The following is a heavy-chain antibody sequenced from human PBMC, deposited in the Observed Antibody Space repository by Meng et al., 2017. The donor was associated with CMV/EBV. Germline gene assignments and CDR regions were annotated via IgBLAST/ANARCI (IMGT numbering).Heavy chain of an antibody. V-gene: IGHV1-2*02. CDR3: ARESRATTGSTPVDWFGP. Sequence: ASVKVSCKASGYTFTGYYMHWVRQAPGQGLEWMGWINPNSGGTNYAQKFQGRVTMTRDTSISTAYMELSRLRSEDTAVYYCARESRATTGSTPVDWFGPWGQGTLVTVSS. D-gene: IGHD1-1*01. J-gene: IGHJ5*02. CDR1: GYTFTGYY. CDR2: INPNSGGT.